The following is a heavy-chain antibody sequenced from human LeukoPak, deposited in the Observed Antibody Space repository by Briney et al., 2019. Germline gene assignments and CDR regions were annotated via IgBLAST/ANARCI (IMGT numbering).Heavy chain of an antibody. V-gene: IGHV4-39*01. CDR2: IYYSGST. D-gene: IGHD5-24*01. CDR1: GGSISSTNYY. CDR3: ARRGRWSSGAY. J-gene: IGHJ4*02. Sequence: PSETLSLTCIVSGGSISSTNYYWGWIRQPPGKGLEWIGTIYYSGSTYCNPSLKSRVSISADTSKNQFSLSLSSVTAADTAVYYCARRGRWSSGAYWGQGALVTVSS.